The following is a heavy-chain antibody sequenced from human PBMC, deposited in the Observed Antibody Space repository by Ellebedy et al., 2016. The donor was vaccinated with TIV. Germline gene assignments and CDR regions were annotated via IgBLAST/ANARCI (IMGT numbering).Heavy chain of an antibody. J-gene: IGHJ4*02. V-gene: IGHV3-23*01. CDR2: ISGSGGGT. D-gene: IGHD3-16*01. Sequence: GESLKISCAASGFTFSTYAMSWVRQAPGKGREWVSAISGSGGGTYYADSVKGRFTISRDNSKNTLYLQMNSLRAEDTAVYYCARVFGLGRLRLFDYWGQGTLVTVSS. CDR3: ARVFGLGRLRLFDY. CDR1: GFTFSTYA.